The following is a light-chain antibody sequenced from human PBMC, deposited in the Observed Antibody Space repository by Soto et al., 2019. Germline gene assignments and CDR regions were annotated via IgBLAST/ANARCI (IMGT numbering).Light chain of an antibody. CDR1: SSDVGGYNY. Sequence: QSALTQPRSVSGSPGQSVTISCTGTSSDVGGYNYVSWYQQHPGKAPKLMIYDVSKRPSGVPDRFSGSKSCNTASLTISGLQAEDEADDYCCSYAGSYTVVFGGGTKLTVL. J-gene: IGLJ2*01. CDR3: CSYAGSYTVV. V-gene: IGLV2-11*01. CDR2: DVS.